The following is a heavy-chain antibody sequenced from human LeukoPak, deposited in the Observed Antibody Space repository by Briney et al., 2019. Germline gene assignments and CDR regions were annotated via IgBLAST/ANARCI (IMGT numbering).Heavy chain of an antibody. CDR1: GGSISSGGYH. J-gene: IGHJ4*02. Sequence: PSETLSLTCTVSGGSISSGGYHWSWIRQHPGKGLEWIGYIYYSGSTYYNPSLKSRVTISVDTSKNQFSLKLSSVTAADTAVYYRARATYYFDYWGQGTLVTVSS. CDR3: ARATYYFDY. V-gene: IGHV4-31*03. CDR2: IYYSGST. D-gene: IGHD3-16*01.